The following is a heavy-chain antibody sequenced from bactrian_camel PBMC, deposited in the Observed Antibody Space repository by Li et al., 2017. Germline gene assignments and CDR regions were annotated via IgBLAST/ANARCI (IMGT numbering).Heavy chain of an antibody. CDR2: IRKSGGET. J-gene: IGHJ4*01. V-gene: IGHV3-3*01. CDR1: GHSRGSNC. Sequence: HVQLVESGGGSVQAGGSLRLPCVVSGHSRGSNCVGWFRLPPGRAPAECEGIAAIRKSGGETWYRNSVKGRFTISQDTARNTVHLQMNNLKPEDTAMYYCAADRALDDDCYVGSLYTDSAYWGQGTQVTVS. D-gene: IGHD3*01. CDR3: AADRALDDDCYVGSLYTDSAY.